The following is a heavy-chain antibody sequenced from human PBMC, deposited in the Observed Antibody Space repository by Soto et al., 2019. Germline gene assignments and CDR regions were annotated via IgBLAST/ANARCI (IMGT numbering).Heavy chain of an antibody. CDR3: ARDSGVLIDY. D-gene: IGHD2-8*01. V-gene: IGHV4-59*01. CDR1: GGSIISYY. Sequence: SEALSLTCTVSGGSIISYYWSWILQPPGKGLEWIGYIYYSGSTNYNPSLKSRVTISVDTSKNQFSLKLSSVTAADTAVYYCARDSGVLIDYWGQGTLVTVSS. CDR2: IYYSGST. J-gene: IGHJ4*02.